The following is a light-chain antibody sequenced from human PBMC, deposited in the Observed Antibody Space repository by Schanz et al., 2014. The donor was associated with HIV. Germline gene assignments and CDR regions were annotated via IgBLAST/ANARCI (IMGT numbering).Light chain of an antibody. Sequence: QSVLTQPPSVSGAPGQRVTISCTGSSSNIGAGYYVHWYQQLPGTAPKLLIYDDSNRPSGVPDRFSGSKSGTSASLAISGLQSEDEADYYCAAWDDSLNGVIFGGGTKLTVL. CDR2: DDS. V-gene: IGLV1-40*01. CDR3: AAWDDSLNGVI. J-gene: IGLJ2*01. CDR1: SSNIGAGYY.